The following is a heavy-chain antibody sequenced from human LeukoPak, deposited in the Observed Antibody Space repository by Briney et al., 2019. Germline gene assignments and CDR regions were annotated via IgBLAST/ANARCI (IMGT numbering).Heavy chain of an antibody. CDR3: ARARIPNYYDSSGPFAYFDY. CDR1: GFNFGGFS. J-gene: IGHJ4*02. D-gene: IGHD3-22*01. V-gene: IGHV3-7*01. Sequence: PGGSLRLSCAASGFNFGGFSMSWVRQAPGKGLEWVTHMNEYGGDIFYVDSVKDRFTISRDNAKNLLYLQMNSLRAEDTAVYYCARARIPNYYDSSGPFAYFDYWGQGTLVTVSS. CDR2: MNEYGGDI.